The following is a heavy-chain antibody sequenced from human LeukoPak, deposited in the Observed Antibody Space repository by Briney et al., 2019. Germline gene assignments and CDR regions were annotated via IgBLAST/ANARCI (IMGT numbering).Heavy chain of an antibody. CDR3: ARDFRWFGEFPHAFDI. D-gene: IGHD3-10*01. V-gene: IGHV4-61*02. CDR1: GGSISSGSYY. Sequence: SETLSLTCTVSGGSISSGSYYWGWIRQPAGKGLEWLGRIYTSGSTNYNPSLKSRVTISVDTSKNQFSLKLSSVTAADTAVYYCARDFRWFGEFPHAFDIWGQGTMVTVSS. J-gene: IGHJ3*02. CDR2: IYTSGST.